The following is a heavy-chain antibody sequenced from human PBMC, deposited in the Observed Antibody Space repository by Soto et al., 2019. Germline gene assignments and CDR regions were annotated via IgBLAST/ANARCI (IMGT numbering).Heavy chain of an antibody. J-gene: IGHJ5*02. CDR3: TREQSDDNYFDP. D-gene: IGHD6-19*01. V-gene: IGHV4-61*08. Sequence: PSETLSLTCTVSGGSIDSGDYYWSWIRQPPGKGLEWIGYVYYSGTTNYNPFLKSRVTLSLDKSKSQFSLRLISVTAADTAVYYCTREQSDDNYFDPWGQGTLVTVSS. CDR2: VYYSGTT. CDR1: GGSIDSGDYY.